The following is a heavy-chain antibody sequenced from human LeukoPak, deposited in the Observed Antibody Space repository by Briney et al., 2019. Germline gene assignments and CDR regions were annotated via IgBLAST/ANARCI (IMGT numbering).Heavy chain of an antibody. Sequence: GRSLRLSCAASGFTFNSYGIHWVPQAPGKGLEWVAFIWYDGSNKYYADSVKGRFTISRDNSKNTLYLQMNSLRAEDTAVYYCARARTTRGFDYWGQGTLVTVSS. J-gene: IGHJ4*02. CDR2: IWYDGSNK. CDR1: GFTFNSYG. D-gene: IGHD4-17*01. CDR3: ARARTTRGFDY. V-gene: IGHV3-33*01.